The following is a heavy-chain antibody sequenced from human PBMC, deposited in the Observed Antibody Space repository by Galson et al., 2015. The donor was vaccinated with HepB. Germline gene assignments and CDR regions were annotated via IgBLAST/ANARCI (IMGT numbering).Heavy chain of an antibody. J-gene: IGHJ4*02. CDR1: GFTFSSYS. CDR2: ISSSSSYI. Sequence: SLRLSCAASGFTFSSYSMNWVRQAPGKGLEWVLSISSSSSYIYYADSVKGRFTISRDNAKNSLYLQMNSLRAEDTAMYYCARGPEGYVWGSYDLRDYWGQGTLVTVSS. V-gene: IGHV3-21*01. CDR3: ARGPEGYVWGSYDLRDY. D-gene: IGHD3-16*01.